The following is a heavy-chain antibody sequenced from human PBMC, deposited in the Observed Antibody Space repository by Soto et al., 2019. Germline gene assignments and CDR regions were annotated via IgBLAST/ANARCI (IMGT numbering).Heavy chain of an antibody. CDR3: ERSRGGYFDY. D-gene: IGHD3-10*01. J-gene: IGHJ4*02. V-gene: IGHV4-59*01. CDR1: GGSISSYY. CDR2: IYYSGST. Sequence: SETLSLTCTVSGGSISSYYWSWIRQPPGKGKERIGYIYYSGSTNYNPSLKSRVTISEDTSKNQFSLKLSSVTAADTAVYYCERSRGGYFDYWGQGTLVTVSS.